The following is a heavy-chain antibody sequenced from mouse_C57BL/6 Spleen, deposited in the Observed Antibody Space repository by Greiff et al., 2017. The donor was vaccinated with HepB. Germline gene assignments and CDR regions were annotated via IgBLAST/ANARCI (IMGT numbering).Heavy chain of an antibody. CDR2: IDPSDSYT. CDR1: GYTFTSYW. CDR3: SITTVVATDY. J-gene: IGHJ2*01. Sequence: QVHVKQPGAELVKPGASVKLSCKASGYTFTSYWMQWVKQRPGQGLEWIGDIDPSDSYTNYNQKLKGKSTLTVDKSSSTAYMQLSSLTSEDSAVYYCSITTVVATDYWGQGTTLTVSS. D-gene: IGHD1-1*01. V-gene: IGHV1-50*01.